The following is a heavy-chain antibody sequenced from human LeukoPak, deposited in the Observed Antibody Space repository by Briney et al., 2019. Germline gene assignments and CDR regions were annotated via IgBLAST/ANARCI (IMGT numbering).Heavy chain of an antibody. CDR3: ARMDCSMIVVL. Sequence: PSETLSLTCAVSGYSISSGYYWGWIRQPPGKGLEWIGSIYHSGSTYYNPSLKSRVTISVDTSKNQFSLKLSSVTAADTAVFYCARMDCSMIVVLWGQGTLVTVSS. V-gene: IGHV4-38-2*01. J-gene: IGHJ4*02. CDR2: IYHSGST. CDR1: GYSISSGYY. D-gene: IGHD3-22*01.